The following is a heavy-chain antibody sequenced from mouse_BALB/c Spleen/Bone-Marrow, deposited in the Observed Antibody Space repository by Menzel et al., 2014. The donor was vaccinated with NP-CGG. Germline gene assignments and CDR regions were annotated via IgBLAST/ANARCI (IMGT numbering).Heavy chain of an antibody. CDR3: IREVYDRYVGVSDY. D-gene: IGHD2-3*01. V-gene: IGHV6-6*02. CDR1: GFTFSNFW. J-gene: IGHJ2*01. Sequence: EVKLVESGGGLVQPGGSMKLSCVASGFTFSNFWMNWVRQSPEKGLEWVAEIRLKSNNYATHYAESVKGRFTISREDSKSSVYLQMNNLRTEDTGIYYCIREVYDRYVGVSDYWGQGTTLTVSS. CDR2: IRLKSNNYAT.